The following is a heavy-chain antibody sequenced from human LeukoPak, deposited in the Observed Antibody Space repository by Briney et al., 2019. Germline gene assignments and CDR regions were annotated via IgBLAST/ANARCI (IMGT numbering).Heavy chain of an antibody. CDR2: ISVYDGNT. CDR1: GYTFTKYG. Sequence: ASVKVSCKTSGYTFTKYGISWVRQAPGQGPEWMGWISVYDGNTNYAQKLQDRLTLTTDTSTNTAHMELRSLRSDDTAVYYCVRARGDRSGYYRYWGQGTLVTVSS. D-gene: IGHD3-22*01. J-gene: IGHJ4*02. CDR3: VRARGDRSGYYRY. V-gene: IGHV1-18*01.